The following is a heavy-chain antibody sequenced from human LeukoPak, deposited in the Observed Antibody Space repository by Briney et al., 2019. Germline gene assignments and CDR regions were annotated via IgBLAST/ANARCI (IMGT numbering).Heavy chain of an antibody. CDR3: ARDRPSVRYFDWLLYVVGMDV. J-gene: IGHJ6*02. CDR1: GGTFSSYA. Sequence: SVKVSCKASGGTFSSYAISWVRQAPGQGLEWMGGIIPIFGTANYAQKFRGRVTITADESTSTAYMELSSLRSEDTAVYYCARDRPSVRYFDWLLYVVGMDVWGQGTTVTVSS. D-gene: IGHD3-9*01. V-gene: IGHV1-69*01. CDR2: IIPIFGTA.